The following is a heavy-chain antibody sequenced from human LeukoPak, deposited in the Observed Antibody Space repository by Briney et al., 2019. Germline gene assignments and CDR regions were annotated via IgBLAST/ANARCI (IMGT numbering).Heavy chain of an antibody. D-gene: IGHD2-2*01. J-gene: IGHJ6*03. CDR2: IIPIFGTA. V-gene: IGHV1-69*13. CDR3: ARGSCSTTSCFDYYYYMDV. CDR1: GYTFTSYG. Sequence: SVKVSCKASGYTFTSYGISWVRQAPGQGLEWMGGIIPIFGTANYAQKFQGRVTITADESTSTVYMELSRLRSEDTAVFYCARGSCSTTSCFDYYYYMDVWGKGTTVTVSS.